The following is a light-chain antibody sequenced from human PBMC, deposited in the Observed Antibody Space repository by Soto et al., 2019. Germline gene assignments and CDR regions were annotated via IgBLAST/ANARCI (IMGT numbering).Light chain of an antibody. CDR2: KAS. Sequence: DIQMTQSPTTLSASVGDSVTITCRASLSISSWLAWYQQKTGKAPTLMIYKASSLESGVPSRFSGSGSGTEFTLTISSLQPDDFATYYCQQYNSLWTFGQGTKVEIK. J-gene: IGKJ1*01. CDR1: LSISSW. CDR3: QQYNSLWT. V-gene: IGKV1-5*03.